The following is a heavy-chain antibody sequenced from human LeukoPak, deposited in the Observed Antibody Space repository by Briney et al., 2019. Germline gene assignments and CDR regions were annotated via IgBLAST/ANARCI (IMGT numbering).Heavy chain of an antibody. J-gene: IGHJ4*02. CDR1: GFTFIRYA. V-gene: IGHV3-23*01. CDR2: IGGSGAST. CDR3: AKDRDVTIYFDY. Sequence: GGSLRLSCAASGFTFIRYAMTLVRQAPGKGLEWVSTIGGSGASTYYADSVKGRFTISKDNSKNTLYLQMNSLTAEDTAIYYCAKDRDVTIYFDYWGQGTLVTVSS. D-gene: IGHD5-24*01.